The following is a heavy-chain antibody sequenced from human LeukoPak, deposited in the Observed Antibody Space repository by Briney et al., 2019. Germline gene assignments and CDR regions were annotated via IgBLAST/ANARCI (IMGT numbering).Heavy chain of an antibody. D-gene: IGHD3-10*01. V-gene: IGHV6-1*01. J-gene: IGHJ4*02. CDR2: IYYRSKWYN. Sequence: SHTLSLTCALSGDIFSSNSAAWNWIRQSPSRGLEWLGRIYYRSKWYNDYAVSVKSRITIIPDTSKNQFSLQLNSVTPEDTAVYYCARGLLLFGAGPYFDYWGQGTLVTVSS. CDR3: ARGLLLFGAGPYFDY. CDR1: GDIFSSNSAA.